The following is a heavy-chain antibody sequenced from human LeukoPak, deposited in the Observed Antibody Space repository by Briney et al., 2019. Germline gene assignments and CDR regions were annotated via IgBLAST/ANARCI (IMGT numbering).Heavy chain of an antibody. CDR3: ARDGGPGSYYFDY. V-gene: IGHV1-2*04. J-gene: IGHJ4*02. Sequence: GASVKVSCKASGYTFTSYDINWVRQAPGQGLEWMGWINPNSGGTNYAQKFQGWVTMTRDTSISTAYMELSRLRSDDTAVYYCARDGGPGSYYFDYWGQGTLVTVSS. CDR1: GYTFTSYD. D-gene: IGHD4-23*01. CDR2: INPNSGGT.